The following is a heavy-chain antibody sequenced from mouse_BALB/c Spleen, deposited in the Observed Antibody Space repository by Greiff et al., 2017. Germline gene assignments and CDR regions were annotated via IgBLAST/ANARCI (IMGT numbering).Heavy chain of an antibody. D-gene: IGHD2-14*01. CDR2: ISSGSSTI. CDR1: GFTFSSFG. Sequence: EVKVVESGGGLVQPGGSRKLSCAASGFTFSSFGMHWVRQAPEKGLEWVAYISSGSSTIYYADTVKGRFTISRDNPKNTLFLQMTSLRSEDTAMYYCARGGVRFAYWGQGTLVTVSA. CDR3: ARGGVRFAY. V-gene: IGHV5-17*02. J-gene: IGHJ3*01.